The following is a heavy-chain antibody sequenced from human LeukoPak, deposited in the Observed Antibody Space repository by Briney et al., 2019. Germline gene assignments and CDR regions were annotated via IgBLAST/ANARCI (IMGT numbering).Heavy chain of an antibody. CDR2: IYPGDSDT. Sequence: GGSLQISCQGSGSMFSNYWIGGVRQLPGKSLEWMGTIYPGDSDTTYSPSLQGQVTISADKSISTAYLQWNSLKASDTAMYFCARQTSSSSRVDFWGQGTLVTVSS. CDR1: GSMFSNYW. CDR3: ARQTSSSSRVDF. J-gene: IGHJ4*02. V-gene: IGHV5-51*01. D-gene: IGHD6-6*01.